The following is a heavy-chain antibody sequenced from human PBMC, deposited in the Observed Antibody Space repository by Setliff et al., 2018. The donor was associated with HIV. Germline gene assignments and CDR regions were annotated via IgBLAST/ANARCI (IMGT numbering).Heavy chain of an antibody. V-gene: IGHV4-59*01. J-gene: IGHJ4*02. CDR3: ARDPGAYDRKFDH. CDR1: GGSISFYY. CDR2: TFDNGNT. Sequence: SETLSLTCSISGGSISFYYWNWLRQTPGKGLEWIAYTFDNGNTHYNPSLESRVTLSLDTSRNLFSLRLASATAADTAVYYCARDPGAYDRKFDHWGQGALVTVSS. D-gene: IGHD3-22*01.